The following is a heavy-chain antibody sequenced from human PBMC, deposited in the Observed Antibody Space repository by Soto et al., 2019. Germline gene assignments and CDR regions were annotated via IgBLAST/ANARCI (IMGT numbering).Heavy chain of an antibody. J-gene: IGHJ3*02. D-gene: IGHD1-7*01. Sequence: QSGGSLRLSCAASGFTFSSYSMSWVRQAPGKGLEWVSHITASGGTTYYADSVKGRFTISRDSSRNTLYLQMNSLRAEDTALYYCAKCLQVNWNYDAFHIWGQGTMVTVSS. CDR1: GFTFSSYS. V-gene: IGHV3-23*01. CDR2: ITASGGTT. CDR3: AKCLQVNWNYDAFHI.